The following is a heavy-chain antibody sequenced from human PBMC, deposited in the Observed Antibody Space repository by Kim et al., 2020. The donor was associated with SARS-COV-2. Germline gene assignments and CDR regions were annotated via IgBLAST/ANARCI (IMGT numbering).Heavy chain of an antibody. Sequence: PTIKLRVTISVDTSKNQFSLKLSSVTAADTAVYYCARAVITMIVVVGAFDIWGQGTMVTVSS. J-gene: IGHJ3*02. CDR3: ARAVITMIVVVGAFDI. V-gene: IGHV4-31*02. D-gene: IGHD3-22*01.